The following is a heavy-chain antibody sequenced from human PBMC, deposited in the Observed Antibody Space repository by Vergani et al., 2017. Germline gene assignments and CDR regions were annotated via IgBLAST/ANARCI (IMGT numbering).Heavy chain of an antibody. V-gene: IGHV3-23*01. CDR1: GGSISSYY. Sequence: VQLQESGPGLVKPSETLSLTCTVSGGSISSYYWSWIRQPPGKGLEWVSAISGSGGSTYYADSVKGRFTISRDNSKNTLYLQMNSLRAEDTAVYYCAKDQYCGGDCYFYFDYWGQGTLVTVSS. CDR3: AKDQYCGGDCYFYFDY. D-gene: IGHD2-21*02. J-gene: IGHJ4*02. CDR2: ISGSGGST.